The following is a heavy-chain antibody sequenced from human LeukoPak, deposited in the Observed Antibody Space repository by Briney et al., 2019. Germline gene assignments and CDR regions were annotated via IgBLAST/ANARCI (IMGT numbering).Heavy chain of an antibody. CDR1: GGSISSYY. D-gene: IGHD5-18*01. V-gene: IGHV4-59*01. Sequence: PSETLSLTCSVAGGSISSYYWSWIRQPPGKGLERIGNIFYSGRTSYNPSLKSRVTISVDTSKNHFSLTLSSVTAADTAVYYCARGQKYIYGYTVTELGSRYFDYWGQGTLVTASS. J-gene: IGHJ4*02. CDR3: ARGQKYIYGYTVTELGSRYFDY. CDR2: IFYSGRT.